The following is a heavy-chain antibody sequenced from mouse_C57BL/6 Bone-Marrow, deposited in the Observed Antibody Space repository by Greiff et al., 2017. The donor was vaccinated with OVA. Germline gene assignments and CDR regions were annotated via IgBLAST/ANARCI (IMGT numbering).Heavy chain of an antibody. Sequence: EVKLMESEGGLVQPGSSMKLSCTASGFTFSDYYMAWVRQVPEKGLEWVANINYDGSSTYYLDSLKSRFIISRDNAKNILYLQMSSLKSEDTATYYCARGGKNYGIFAYWGQGTLVTVSA. J-gene: IGHJ3*01. CDR1: GFTFSDYY. V-gene: IGHV5-16*01. D-gene: IGHD2-1*01. CDR2: INYDGSST. CDR3: ARGGKNYGIFAY.